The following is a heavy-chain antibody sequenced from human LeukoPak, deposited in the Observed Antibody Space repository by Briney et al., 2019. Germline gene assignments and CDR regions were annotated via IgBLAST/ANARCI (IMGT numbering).Heavy chain of an antibody. CDR1: GYTLTKLS. CDR2: FDPEDGET. V-gene: IGHV1-24*01. D-gene: IGHD3-22*01. J-gene: IGHJ5*02. CDR3: ARDIKAYYYDSSGYYYDWFDP. Sequence: ASVKVSCKVSGYTLTKLSMHWERQAPGKGLEWMGGFDPEDGETIYAQKFQGRVTMTEDTSTDTAYMELSSLRSEDTAVYYCARDIKAYYYDSSGYYYDWFDPWGQGTLVTVSS.